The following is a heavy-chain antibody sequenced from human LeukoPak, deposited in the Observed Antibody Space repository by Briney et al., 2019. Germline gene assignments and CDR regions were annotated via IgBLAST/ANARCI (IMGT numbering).Heavy chain of an antibody. CDR1: GFTFDDYA. CDR3: AKGARDQLLNGDAFDI. V-gene: IGHV3-9*03. J-gene: IGHJ3*02. Sequence: PGGSLRLSCAASGFTFDDYAMHWVRQAPGKGLEWVSGISWNSGSIGYADSVKGRFTTSRDNAKNSLYLQMNSLRAEDMALYYCAKGARDQLLNGDAFDIWGQGTMVTVSS. CDR2: ISWNSGSI. D-gene: IGHD2-2*01.